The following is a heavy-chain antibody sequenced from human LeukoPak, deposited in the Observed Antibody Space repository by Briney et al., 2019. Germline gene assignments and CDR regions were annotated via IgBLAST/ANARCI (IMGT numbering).Heavy chain of an antibody. V-gene: IGHV3-9*01. CDR3: AKDANPSGALFDF. J-gene: IGHJ4*02. CDR1: GFTFDDYA. D-gene: IGHD1-14*01. CDR2: ISWNGGSI. Sequence: GGSLRLSCAASGFTFDDYAMHWVRQAPGKGLEWVSGISWNGGSIGYADSVKGRFTISRDNAKNSLYLQVNSLRVEDTAFCYCAKDANPSGALFDFWGQGTLVTVSS.